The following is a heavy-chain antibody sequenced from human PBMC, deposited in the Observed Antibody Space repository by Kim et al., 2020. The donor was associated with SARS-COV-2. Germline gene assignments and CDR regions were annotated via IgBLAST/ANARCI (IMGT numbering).Heavy chain of an antibody. D-gene: IGHD5-12*01. CDR3: ARWLQRWGFDP. Sequence: TRYSPSFQRQVTISADKSISTAYLQWSSLKASDTAMYYCARWLQRWGFDPWGQGTLVTVSS. CDR2: T. V-gene: IGHV5-51*01. J-gene: IGHJ5*02.